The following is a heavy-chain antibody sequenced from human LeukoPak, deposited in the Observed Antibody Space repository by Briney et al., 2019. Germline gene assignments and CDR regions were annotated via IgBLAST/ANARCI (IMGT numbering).Heavy chain of an antibody. CDR2: INPNSGDT. Sequence: ASVKVSCKASGYSFTVSYIHWVRQAPGQGLEWMGWINPNSGDTNYAQDFQGRVTMTRHTSITTAYMELSRLRSDDSAVYHCARGRDFDYWGQGTLVTVSS. D-gene: IGHD3-10*01. J-gene: IGHJ4*02. CDR3: ARGRDFDY. V-gene: IGHV1-2*02. CDR1: GYSFTVSY.